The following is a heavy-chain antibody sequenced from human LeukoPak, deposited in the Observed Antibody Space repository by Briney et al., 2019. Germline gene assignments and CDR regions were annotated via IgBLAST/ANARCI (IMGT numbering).Heavy chain of an antibody. V-gene: IGHV3-30*02. D-gene: IGHD3-10*01. J-gene: IGHJ3*02. Sequence: WGSLRLSCAAFGFTFSSYGIHWVRQDPGKGLECVAFMRSDGDYKYYADSVKGRFTISRDSSKNTLYLQMDSLRAEDTAVYYCAKDGRQRKTYFYGSGSANDFDIWGPGTMVTVSS. CDR2: MRSDGDYK. CDR1: GFTFSSYG. CDR3: AKDGRQRKTYFYGSGSANDFDI.